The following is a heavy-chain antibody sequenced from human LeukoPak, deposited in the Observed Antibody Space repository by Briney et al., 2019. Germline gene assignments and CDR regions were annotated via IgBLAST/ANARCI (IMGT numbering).Heavy chain of an antibody. Sequence: GESLKISCKGSGYSFTSYWIGWVRQMPGKGLEWMGIIYPGDSDTRYSPPFQGQVTISADKSISTAYLQWSSLKASDTAMYCCARRIEYCSGGSCYHLADYWGQGTLVTVSS. D-gene: IGHD2-15*01. CDR1: GYSFTSYW. CDR3: ARRIEYCSGGSCYHLADY. J-gene: IGHJ4*02. CDR2: IYPGDSDT. V-gene: IGHV5-51*01.